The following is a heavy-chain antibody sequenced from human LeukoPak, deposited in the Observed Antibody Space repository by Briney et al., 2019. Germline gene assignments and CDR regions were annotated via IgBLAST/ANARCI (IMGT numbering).Heavy chain of an antibody. CDR3: ARDPSAAGPPFDY. CDR1: GGSISTYY. V-gene: IGHV4-38-2*02. CDR2: IYHSGST. Sequence: SETLSLTCTVSGGSISTYYWGWIRQPPGKGLEWIGSIYHSGSTYYNPSLKSRVTISVDTSKNQFSLKLSSVTAADTAVYYCARDPSAAGPPFDYWGQGTLVTVSS. D-gene: IGHD6-13*01. J-gene: IGHJ4*02.